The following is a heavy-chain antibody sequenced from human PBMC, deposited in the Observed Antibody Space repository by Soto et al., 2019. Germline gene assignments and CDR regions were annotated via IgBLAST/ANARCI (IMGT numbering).Heavy chain of an antibody. CDR3: AKSIASKTRPLGKYIDL. V-gene: IGHV3-23*01. D-gene: IGHD6-6*01. J-gene: IGHJ2*01. CDR2: ISGNGGST. CDR1: GFIFSTYA. Sequence: GSLRLSCAVSGFIFSTYAMSWIRQAPGKGLEWVSGISGNGGSTYYADSVKGRFSISRDNSKNSLFLQMNSLRAEDTAVYYCAKSIASKTRPLGKYIDLWGRGTLVTVSS.